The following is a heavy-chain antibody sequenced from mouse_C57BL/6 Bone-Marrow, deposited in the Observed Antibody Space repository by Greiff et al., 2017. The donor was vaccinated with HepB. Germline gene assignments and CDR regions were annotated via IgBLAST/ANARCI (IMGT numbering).Heavy chain of an antibody. CDR1: GYSITSGYY. CDR2: ISYDGSN. D-gene: IGHD6-5*01. J-gene: IGHJ2*01. CDR3: ARRLCLRPHFDY. Sequence: EVKLVESGPGLVKPSQSLSLTCSVTGYSITSGYYWNWIRQFPGNKLEWMGYISYDGSNNYNPSLKNRISITRDTSKNPLFLKLNSVTTEDTATYYCARRLCLRPHFDYWGQGTTLTVSS. V-gene: IGHV3-6*01.